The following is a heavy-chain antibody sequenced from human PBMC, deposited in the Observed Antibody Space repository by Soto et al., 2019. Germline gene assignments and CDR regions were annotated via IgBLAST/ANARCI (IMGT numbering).Heavy chain of an antibody. Sequence: PSETLSLTCAVSGGSISSSNWWSWVRQPPGKGLEWIGEIYHSGSTNYNPSLKSRVTISVDKSKNQFSLKLSSVTAADTAVYYCARVPPTAGQQLVVFDYWGQGTLGTVSS. J-gene: IGHJ4*02. CDR3: ARVPPTAGQQLVVFDY. CDR2: IYHSGST. D-gene: IGHD6-13*01. CDR1: GGSISSSNW. V-gene: IGHV4-4*02.